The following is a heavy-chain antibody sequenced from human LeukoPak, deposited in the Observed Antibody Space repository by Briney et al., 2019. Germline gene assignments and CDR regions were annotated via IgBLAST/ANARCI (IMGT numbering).Heavy chain of an antibody. Sequence: PSETLSLTCTVSGGSITNYYWSWIRQPPGKGLEWIGFSYYNGNTNYNPSLKSRVTISVDMSKNQFSLSLRSVTAADTAVYYCAKGAGRSSSLYRGARGEYFDYWGRGTLVTVSS. J-gene: IGHJ4*02. CDR3: AKGAGRSSSLYRGARGEYFDY. D-gene: IGHD6-13*01. CDR2: SYYNGNT. V-gene: IGHV4-59*01. CDR1: GGSITNYY.